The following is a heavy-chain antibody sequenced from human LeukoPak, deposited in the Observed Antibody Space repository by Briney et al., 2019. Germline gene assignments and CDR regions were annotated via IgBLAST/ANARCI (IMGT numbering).Heavy chain of an antibody. CDR1: GFTFDDYA. J-gene: IGHJ4*02. CDR2: ISWNSGSI. D-gene: IGHD6-19*01. Sequence: TGGSLRLSCAASGFTFDDYAMPWVRQAPGKGLEWVSGISWNSGSIGYADSVKGRFTISRDNAKNSLYLQMNSLRAEDTALYYCAKGLGSRWLSRGNYFDYWGQGTLVTVSS. CDR3: AKGLGSRWLSRGNYFDY. V-gene: IGHV3-9*01.